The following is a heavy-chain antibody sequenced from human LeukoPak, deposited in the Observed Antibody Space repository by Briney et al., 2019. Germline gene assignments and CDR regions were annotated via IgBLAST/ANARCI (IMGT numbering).Heavy chain of an antibody. CDR2: INHSGST. V-gene: IGHV4-34*01. Sequence: SETLSLTCAVYGGSFSGYYWSWIRQPPGKGLEWIGEINHSGSTNYNPSLKSRVTISVDTSKSQFSLKLSSVTAADTAVYYCARETIDDYGDYHLGWGQGTLVTVSS. D-gene: IGHD4-17*01. J-gene: IGHJ4*02. CDR1: GGSFSGYY. CDR3: ARETIDDYGDYHLG.